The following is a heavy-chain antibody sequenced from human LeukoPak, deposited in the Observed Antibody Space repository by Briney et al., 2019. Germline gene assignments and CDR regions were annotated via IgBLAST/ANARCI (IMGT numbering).Heavy chain of an antibody. D-gene: IGHD5-12*01. V-gene: IGHV4-39*07. CDR3: ARDFGIVATTYYYYYYMDV. Sequence: SETLSLTCTVSGGSISNSSYYWGWIRQPPGKGLEWIGSIYYSGSTNYNPSLKSRVTMSVDTSKNQFSLKLSSVTAADTAVYYCARDFGIVATTYYYYYYMDVWGKGTTVTISS. J-gene: IGHJ6*03. CDR1: GGSISNSSYY. CDR2: IYYSGST.